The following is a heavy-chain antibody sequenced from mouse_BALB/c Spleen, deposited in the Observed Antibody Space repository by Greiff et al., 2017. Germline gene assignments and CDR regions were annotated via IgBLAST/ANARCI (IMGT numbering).Heavy chain of an antibody. CDR1: GYSITSDYA. Sequence: VQLKESGPGLVKPSQSLSLTCTVTGYSITSDYAWNWIRQFPGNKLEWMGYISYSGSTSYNPSLKSRISITRDTSKNQFFLQLNSVTTEDTATYYCASVVRRDYYAMDYWGQGTSVTVSS. CDR2: ISYSGST. V-gene: IGHV3-2*02. J-gene: IGHJ4*01. CDR3: ASVVRRDYYAMDY. D-gene: IGHD2-14*01.